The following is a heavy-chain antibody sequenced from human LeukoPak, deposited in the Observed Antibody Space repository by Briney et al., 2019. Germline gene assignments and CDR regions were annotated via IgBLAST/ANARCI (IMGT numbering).Heavy chain of an antibody. CDR3: ATVKYYYDSSGKNFDY. V-gene: IGHV1-24*01. J-gene: IGHJ4*02. CDR1: GYTLTELS. Sequence: ASVKVSCKVSGYTLTELSMHWVRQAPRKGLEWMGGFDPEDGETIYAQKFQGRVTMTEDTSTDTAYMELSSLRSEDTAVYYCATVKYYYDSSGKNFDYWGQGTLVTVSS. CDR2: FDPEDGET. D-gene: IGHD3-22*01.